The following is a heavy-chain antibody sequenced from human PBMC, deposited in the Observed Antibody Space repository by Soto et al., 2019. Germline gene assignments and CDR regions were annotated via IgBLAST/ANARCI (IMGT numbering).Heavy chain of an antibody. J-gene: IGHJ6*02. D-gene: IGHD1-26*01. CDR2: IWYDGSNK. V-gene: IGHV3-33*01. Sequence: QVQLVESGGGVVQPGRSLRLSCAASGFTFSSYGMHWVRQAPGKGLEWVAVIWYDGSNKYYADSVKGRFTISRDNSKNTLYLQMNSRRAEDTAVYYCARAGRGKGVYYYGIDVWGQGTTVTVSS. CDR3: ARAGRGKGVYYYGIDV. CDR1: GFTFSSYG.